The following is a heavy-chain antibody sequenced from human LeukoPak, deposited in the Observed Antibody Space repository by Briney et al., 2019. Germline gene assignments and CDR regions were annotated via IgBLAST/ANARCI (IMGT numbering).Heavy chain of an antibody. J-gene: IGHJ4*02. V-gene: IGHV3-21*01. CDR3: AREFGYCSGGSCYSFGYYFDY. CDR1: GFTFSSYS. D-gene: IGHD2-15*01. CDR2: ISSSSSSYI. Sequence: GGSLRLSCAASGFTFSSYSMNWVRQAPGKGLEWVSSISSSSSSYIYYADSVKGRFTISRDNAKNSLYLQMNSLRAEDTAVCYCAREFGYCSGGSCYSFGYYFDYWGQGTLVTVSS.